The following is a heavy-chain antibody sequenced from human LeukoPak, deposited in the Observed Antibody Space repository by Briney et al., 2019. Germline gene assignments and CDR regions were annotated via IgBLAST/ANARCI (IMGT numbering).Heavy chain of an antibody. Sequence: GGSLRLSCAASGFTFSSYAMSWVRQAPGKGLEWVSAISDSGSTYYADSVKGRFTISRDNSKNTLYLQMNSLRAEDTAVYYCAKGSCSSTTCSTGSWGQGTLVTVSS. CDR3: AKGSCSSTTCSTGS. V-gene: IGHV3-23*01. CDR1: GFTFSSYA. J-gene: IGHJ4*02. D-gene: IGHD2-2*01. CDR2: ISDSGST.